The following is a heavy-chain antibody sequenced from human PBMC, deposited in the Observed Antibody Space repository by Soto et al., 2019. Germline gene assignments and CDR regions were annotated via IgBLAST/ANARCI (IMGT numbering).Heavy chain of an antibody. Sequence: ASVKVSCKASGYTFTGYYMHWVRQAPGQGLEWMGWINPNSGGTNYAQKFQGWVTMTRDTSISTAYMELSRLRSDDTAVYYCARDLLVEHYYGSGSYYYGMDVWGQGTTVTVSS. CDR3: ARDLLVEHYYGSGSYYYGMDV. V-gene: IGHV1-2*04. CDR2: INPNSGGT. J-gene: IGHJ6*02. CDR1: GYTFTGYY. D-gene: IGHD3-10*01.